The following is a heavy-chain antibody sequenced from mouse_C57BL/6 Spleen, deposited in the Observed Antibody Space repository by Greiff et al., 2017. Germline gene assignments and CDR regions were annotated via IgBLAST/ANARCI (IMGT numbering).Heavy chain of an antibody. CDR3: ARRGWDYYFDY. V-gene: IGHV5-9*01. Sequence: EVQVVESGGGLVKPGGSLKLSCAASGFTFSSYSMSWVRQTPEKRLEWVATISGGGGNTYYPDSVKGRFPISRDNAKNTLYLQMSSLRSEDTALYYCARRGWDYYFDYWGQGTTLTVSS. CDR2: ISGGGGNT. CDR1: GFTFSSYS. D-gene: IGHD3-3*01. J-gene: IGHJ2*01.